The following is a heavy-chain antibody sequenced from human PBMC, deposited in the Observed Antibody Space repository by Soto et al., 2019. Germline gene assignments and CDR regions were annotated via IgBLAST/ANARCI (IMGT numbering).Heavy chain of an antibody. V-gene: IGHV3-15*02. J-gene: IGHJ4*02. CDR1: GITFSNAW. CDR2: IKSKTDGGTT. D-gene: IGHD3-22*01. CDR3: TTDLYYYDGSGYSWKTDY. Sequence: EVQLVESGGALVKPGGSLKLSGAASGITFSNAWMTWVRQAPGKGLEWVGRIKSKTDGGTTDYAAPVKGRFTISRDDSKNTLYLQMNSLKTEDTAVYYCTTDLYYYDGSGYSWKTDYWGQGTLVTVSS.